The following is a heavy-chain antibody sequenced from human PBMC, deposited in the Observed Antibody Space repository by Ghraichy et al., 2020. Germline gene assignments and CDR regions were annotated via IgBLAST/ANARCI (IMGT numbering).Heavy chain of an antibody. CDR3: ARSPPLLWFGELYFDY. CDR1: GGSISSSNW. Sequence: SETLSLTCAVSGGSISSSNWWSWVRQPPGKGLEWIGEIYHSGSTNYNPSLKSRVTISVDKSKNQFSLKLSSVTAADTAVYYCARSPPLLWFGELYFDYWGQGTLVTVSS. V-gene: IGHV4-4*02. D-gene: IGHD3-10*01. CDR2: IYHSGST. J-gene: IGHJ4*02.